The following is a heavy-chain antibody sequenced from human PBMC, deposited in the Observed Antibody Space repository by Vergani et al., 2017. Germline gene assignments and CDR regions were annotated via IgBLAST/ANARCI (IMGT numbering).Heavy chain of an antibody. V-gene: IGHV3-23*01. CDR1: GFTFSSYA. D-gene: IGHD3-3*01. CDR3: AKDQRGRDFGVTTGNY. Sequence: EVQLLESGGGLVQPGGSLRLSCAASGFTFSSYAMSWVRQAPGKGLEWVSAISGSGGSTYYADSVKGRFTISRDNSKNTLYLQMYSLRAEDTAVYYCAKDQRGRDFGVTTGNYWGQGTLVTVSS. CDR2: ISGSGGST. J-gene: IGHJ4*02.